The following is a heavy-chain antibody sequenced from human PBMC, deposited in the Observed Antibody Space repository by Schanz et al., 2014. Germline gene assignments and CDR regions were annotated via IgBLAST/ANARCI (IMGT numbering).Heavy chain of an antibody. CDR2: ISSSGST. J-gene: IGHJ4*02. CDR3: ARGPDSTSADVTRGRRRYYFDY. V-gene: IGHV4-59*12. Sequence: QVQLQESGPGLVKPSETLSLTCTISGVSITNNYWAWVRQPPGKGLEWIGFISSSGSTNYNPSLKSRVPISVDTSKNQFSLKLSSVTAADTAVYYCARGPDSTSADVTRGRRRYYFDYWGQGTLVTVSS. CDR1: GVSITNNY. D-gene: IGHD6-13*01.